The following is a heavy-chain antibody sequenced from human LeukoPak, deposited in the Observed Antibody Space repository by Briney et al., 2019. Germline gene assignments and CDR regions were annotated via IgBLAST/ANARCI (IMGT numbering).Heavy chain of an antibody. D-gene: IGHD2-15*01. CDR1: GFTFSSYA. CDR3: AKSVVVAAYYYFDY. V-gene: IGHV3-23*01. J-gene: IGHJ4*02. Sequence: GGSLRLSCAASGFTFSSYAMSWVRQARGKGVEWVSAISGSGGSTYYADSVKGRFTISRDNSKNTLYLQMNSLRAEDTAVYYCAKSVVVAAYYYFDYWGQGTLVTVSS. CDR2: ISGSGGST.